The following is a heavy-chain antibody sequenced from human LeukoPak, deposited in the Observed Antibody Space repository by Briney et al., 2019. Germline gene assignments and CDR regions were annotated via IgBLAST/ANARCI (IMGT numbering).Heavy chain of an antibody. J-gene: IGHJ4*02. D-gene: IGHD6-19*01. Sequence: GASVKVSCKASGYTFTSYDINWVRQATGQGLEWMGWMNPNSGNTAYAQKFQGRVTITRNTSISTAYMELSSLRSEDTAVYYCARAPRYSSGWYCDYWGQGTLVTVSS. CDR2: MNPNSGNT. CDR3: ARAPRYSSGWYCDY. V-gene: IGHV1-8*03. CDR1: GYTFTSYD.